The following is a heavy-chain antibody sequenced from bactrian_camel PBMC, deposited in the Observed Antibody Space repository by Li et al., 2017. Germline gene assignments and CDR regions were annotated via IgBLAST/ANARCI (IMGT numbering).Heavy chain of an antibody. V-gene: IGHV3S56*01. J-gene: IGHJ4*01. CDR1: GSTFDDGE. CDR2: ISSDGDT. Sequence: QVQLVESGGGSVQAGGSLRLSYTAPGSTFDDGEMGWYRQDPGNECELVATISSDGDTYYADAVKGRFTISRDSTKNTEYLQMNSLKPEDSAMYYCAVGDGVGLDLNSDYPPIWDEWGPGTQVTVS. CDR3: AVGDGVGLDLNSDYPPIWDE. D-gene: IGHD4*01.